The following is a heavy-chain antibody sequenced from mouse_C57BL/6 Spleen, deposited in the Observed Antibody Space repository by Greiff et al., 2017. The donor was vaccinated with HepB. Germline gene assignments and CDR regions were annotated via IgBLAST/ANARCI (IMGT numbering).Heavy chain of an antibody. CDR3: TTPYYSNFYAMDY. J-gene: IGHJ4*01. CDR1: GFNIKDYY. V-gene: IGHV14-1*01. Sequence: EVQLQQSGAELVRPGASVKLSCTASGFNIKDYYMHWVKQRPEQGLEWIGRIDPEDGDTEYAPKFQGKATMTADTSSNTAYLQLSSLTSEDTAVYYCTTPYYSNFYAMDYWGQGTSVTVSS. CDR2: IDPEDGDT. D-gene: IGHD2-5*01.